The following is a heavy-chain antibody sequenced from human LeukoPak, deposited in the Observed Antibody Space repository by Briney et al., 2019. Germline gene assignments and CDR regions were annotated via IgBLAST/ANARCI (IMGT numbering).Heavy chain of an antibody. CDR1: GFTFSSYG. J-gene: IGHJ4*02. V-gene: IGHV3-30*18. Sequence: GGSLRLSCAASGFTFSSYGRHWVRQAPGKGLEWVAVISYDGSNKYYADSVKGRFTISRDNSKNTLYLQMNSLRAEDTAVYYCAKVGGHDYGAIAYWGQGTLVTVSS. CDR2: ISYDGSNK. CDR3: AKVGGHDYGAIAY. D-gene: IGHD4-17*01.